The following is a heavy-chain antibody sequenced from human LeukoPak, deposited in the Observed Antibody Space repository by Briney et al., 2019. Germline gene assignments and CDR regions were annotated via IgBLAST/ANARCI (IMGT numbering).Heavy chain of an antibody. J-gene: IGHJ6*03. CDR2: ISSSGSTI. CDR1: GFTFSDYY. CDR3: ARVPPYDFWSGYYYYYYMDV. Sequence: GGSLRLSCAASGFTFSDYYMSWIRQAPGKGLEWVSYISSSGSTIYYADSVKGRFTICRDNAKNSLYLQMNSLRAEDTAVYYCARVPPYDFWSGYYYYYYMDVWGKGTTVTVSS. V-gene: IGHV3-11*04. D-gene: IGHD3-3*01.